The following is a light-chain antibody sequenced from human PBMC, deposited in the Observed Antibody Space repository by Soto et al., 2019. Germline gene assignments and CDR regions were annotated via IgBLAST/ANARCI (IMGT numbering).Light chain of an antibody. CDR3: QQYDSYRGT. Sequence: DIQMTQSPSSLSASVGDRVTITCRASQSMNNWLAWYQQKPGKAPKLLIYDASNLESGVPSRFSGSGSGTEFTLTNSSLQPDDFATYYCQQYDSYRGTFGQGTKVEIK. CDR1: QSMNNW. J-gene: IGKJ1*01. V-gene: IGKV1-5*01. CDR2: DAS.